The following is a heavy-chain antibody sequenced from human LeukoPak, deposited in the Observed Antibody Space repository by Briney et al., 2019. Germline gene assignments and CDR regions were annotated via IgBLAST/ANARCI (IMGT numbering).Heavy chain of an antibody. CDR3: ARGGWPFDY. CDR2: IYHSGST. J-gene: IGHJ4*02. CDR1: GGSISSSNW. D-gene: IGHD6-19*01. V-gene: IGHV4-4*02. Sequence: SGTLSLTCAVSGGSISSSNWWSWVRQPPGKGLEWIGSIYHSGSTYYNPSLKSRVTISVDTSKNQFSLKLSSVTAADTAVYYCARGGWPFDYWGQGTLVTVSS.